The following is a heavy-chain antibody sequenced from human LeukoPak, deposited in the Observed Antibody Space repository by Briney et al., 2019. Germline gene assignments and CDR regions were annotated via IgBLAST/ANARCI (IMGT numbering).Heavy chain of an antibody. V-gene: IGHV3-7*01. Sequence: PGGSLRLSCAASGFTFRDYSMNWVRQARGKGLEWVANIKQDGREKTYVDCVKSRFTISTDNAKNSLHLQMNSLRAEDTAVYFCARSRITMVRVPFDYWGQGTLVTVSS. CDR3: ARSRITMVRVPFDY. J-gene: IGHJ4*02. CDR2: IKQDGREK. CDR1: GFTFRDYS. D-gene: IGHD3-10*01.